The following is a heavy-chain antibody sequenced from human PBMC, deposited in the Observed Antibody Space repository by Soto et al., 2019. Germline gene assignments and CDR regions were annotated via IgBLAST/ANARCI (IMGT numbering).Heavy chain of an antibody. CDR2: IYYSGST. J-gene: IGHJ6*02. D-gene: IGHD2-2*01. Sequence: PPETLSLTSTVSGGSISSGDYYWRWLRQPPGKGLEWIGYIYYSGSTYYNPSLKSRVTISVDTSKNQFYLKLSSVTAADTAVYYCARAPLIVVVPAATSYYYYGMDFWGQVTTVTVSS. CDR3: ARAPLIVVVPAATSYYYYGMDF. CDR1: GGSISSGDYY. V-gene: IGHV4-30-4*01.